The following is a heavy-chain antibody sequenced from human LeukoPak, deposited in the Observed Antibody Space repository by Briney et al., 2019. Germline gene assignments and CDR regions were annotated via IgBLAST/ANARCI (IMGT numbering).Heavy chain of an antibody. CDR3: AIGFRTNRAS. CDR2: IIPIFGTA. V-gene: IGHV1-69*13. D-gene: IGHD1-14*01. Sequence: SVKVSYKASGGTFSSYAISWVRQAPGQGLEWMGGIIPIFGTANYAQKFQGRVTITADESTSTAYMELRSLRSDDTAVYYCAIGFRTNRASWGQGTLVTVSS. CDR1: GGTFSSYA. J-gene: IGHJ5*02.